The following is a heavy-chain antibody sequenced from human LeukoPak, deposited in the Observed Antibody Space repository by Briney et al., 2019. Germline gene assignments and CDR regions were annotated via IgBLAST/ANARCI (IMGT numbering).Heavy chain of an antibody. D-gene: IGHD2-15*01. CDR2: ISAYNGNT. CDR1: GYTFTSYG. V-gene: IGHV1-18*01. CDR3: ARQDCSGGSCYFPYYYYYYVDV. Sequence: EASVKVSCKASGYTFTSYGISWVRQAPGQGLEWMGWISAYNGNTNYAQKLQGRVTMTTDTSTSTAYMELRSLRSDDTAVYYCARQDCSGGSCYFPYYYYYYVDVWGKGTTVTVSS. J-gene: IGHJ6*03.